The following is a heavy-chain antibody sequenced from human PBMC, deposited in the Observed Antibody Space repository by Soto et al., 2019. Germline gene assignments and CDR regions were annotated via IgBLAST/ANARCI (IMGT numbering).Heavy chain of an antibody. D-gene: IGHD6-19*01. CDR2: IWYDGTNR. J-gene: IGHJ4*02. CDR3: ARESSSGRRDRIDY. CDR1: GFTFSNHG. Sequence: VGSLRLSGVASGFTFSNHGMHWVRQAPGKGLEWVTVIWYDGTNRFYADSVKGRFTISRDISENTVYLQMDSLRSEDTAVYYCARESSSGRRDRIDYWGQGTLVTVSS. V-gene: IGHV3-33*01.